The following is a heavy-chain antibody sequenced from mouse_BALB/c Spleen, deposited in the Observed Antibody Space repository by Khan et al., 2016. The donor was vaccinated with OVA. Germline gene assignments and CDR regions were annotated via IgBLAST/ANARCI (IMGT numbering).Heavy chain of an antibody. CDR2: INTYTGEP. J-gene: IGHJ1*01. CDR3: ARKKPYWYFDL. V-gene: IGHV9-3-1*01. CDR1: GYTFTNYG. Sequence: QIQLVQSGPELKKPGETVKISCKASGYTFTNYGMNWVKQAPGKGLKWMGWINTYTGEPTYADDFKGRFTFSLETSASTAYLQINNLKNEDTAKDFCARKKPYWYFDLWGAGTTVTVSS.